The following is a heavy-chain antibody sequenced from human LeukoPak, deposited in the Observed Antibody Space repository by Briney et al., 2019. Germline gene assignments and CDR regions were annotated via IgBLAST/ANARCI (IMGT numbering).Heavy chain of an antibody. CDR2: ISGSGGST. Sequence: GGSLRLSCAASGFTFSSYAMSWVRQAPGKGLEWVSAISGSGGSTYSADSVKGRFTISRDNSKNTLYLQMNSLRAEDTAVYYCAKDRLDGTSGYYYYMDVWGKGTTVTVSS. CDR3: AKDRLDGTSGYYYYMDV. D-gene: IGHD3-10*01. J-gene: IGHJ6*03. V-gene: IGHV3-23*01. CDR1: GFTFSSYA.